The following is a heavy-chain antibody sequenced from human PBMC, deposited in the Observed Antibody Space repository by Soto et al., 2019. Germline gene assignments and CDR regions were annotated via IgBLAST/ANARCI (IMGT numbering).Heavy chain of an antibody. J-gene: IGHJ6*02. Sequence: GASVKVSCKAPGYTFTSYGISWVRQAPGQGLEWMGWISAYNGNTNYAQKLQGRVTMTTDTSTSTAYMELRSLRSDDTAVYYCARDGHFLGSGWYRSSDNYYYYGMDVWGQGTTVTVSS. V-gene: IGHV1-18*01. CDR3: ARDGHFLGSGWYRSSDNYYYYGMDV. CDR1: GYTFTSYG. D-gene: IGHD6-19*01. CDR2: ISAYNGNT.